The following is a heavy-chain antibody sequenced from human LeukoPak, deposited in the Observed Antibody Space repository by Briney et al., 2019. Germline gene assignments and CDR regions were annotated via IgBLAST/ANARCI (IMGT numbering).Heavy chain of an antibody. D-gene: IGHD3-10*01. CDR3: AKGASDNRAFDL. CDR2: GHYSGNT. J-gene: IGHJ4*02. V-gene: IGHV4-59*08. Sequence: PSETLSLTCTVSGPSITSYYWNWIRQAPGQGPEWIGYGHYSGNTNYNPPLKSRVTISVDTSKNQFSLRLSSVTAADTAVYFCAKGASDNRAFDLWGQGTLVTVSS. CDR1: GPSITSYY.